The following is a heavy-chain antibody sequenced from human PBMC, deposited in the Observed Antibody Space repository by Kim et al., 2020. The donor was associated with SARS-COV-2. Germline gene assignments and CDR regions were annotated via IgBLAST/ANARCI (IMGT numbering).Heavy chain of an antibody. D-gene: IGHD3-22*01. J-gene: IGHJ4*02. Sequence: ADSVKGRVTISRDNAKNSLYLQMNSLRAEDTAVYYCARDFDRLIKTAFDYWGQGTLVTVSS. CDR3: ARDFDRLIKTAFDY. V-gene: IGHV3-21*01.